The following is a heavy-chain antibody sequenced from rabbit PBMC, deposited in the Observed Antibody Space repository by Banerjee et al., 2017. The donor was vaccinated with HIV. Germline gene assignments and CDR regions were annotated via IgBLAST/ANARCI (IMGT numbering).Heavy chain of an antibody. CDR3: ARDLAGVIGWNFNL. Sequence: QEQLVESGGDLVKPEGSLTLTCTASGFDFSSTAMCWVRQAPGRGLEWIACINTISGDTVYATWAKGRFTISKASWTTVTLQMTSLTAADTASYFCARDLAGVIGWNFNLWGPGTLVTVS. CDR1: GFDFSSTA. D-gene: IGHD4-1*01. CDR2: INTISGDT. V-gene: IGHV1S45*01. J-gene: IGHJ4*01.